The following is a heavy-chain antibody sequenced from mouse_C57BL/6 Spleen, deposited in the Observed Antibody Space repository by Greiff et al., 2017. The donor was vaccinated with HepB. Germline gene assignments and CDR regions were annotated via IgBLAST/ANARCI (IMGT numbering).Heavy chain of an antibody. Sequence: QVQLQQPGAELVRPGSSVKLSCKASGYTFTSYWMHWVKQRPIQGLEWIGNIDPSDSETHYNQKFKDKATLTVDKSSSTAYMQLSSLTSEDSAVYYCARDYDYDTFDYWGQGTTLTVSS. V-gene: IGHV1-52*01. CDR1: GYTFTSYW. D-gene: IGHD2-4*01. CDR3: ARDYDYDTFDY. J-gene: IGHJ2*01. CDR2: IDPSDSET.